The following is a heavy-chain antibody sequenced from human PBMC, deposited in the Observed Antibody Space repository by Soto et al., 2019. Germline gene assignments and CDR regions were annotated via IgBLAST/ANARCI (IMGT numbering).Heavy chain of an antibody. CDR1: GYTFTNFG. Sequence: QVQLVQSGAEVKKPGASVKVSCKASGYTFTNFGISWVRQAPGQGLEWMGWISAYNGNTNYAQNFQGRVTMTTDTSTNTAYRELKSLITAETDMYYCARGGTPIDYWVQGTMVTISS. CDR3: ARGGTPIDY. J-gene: IGHJ4*02. D-gene: IGHD3-16*01. CDR2: ISAYNGNT. V-gene: IGHV1-18*01.